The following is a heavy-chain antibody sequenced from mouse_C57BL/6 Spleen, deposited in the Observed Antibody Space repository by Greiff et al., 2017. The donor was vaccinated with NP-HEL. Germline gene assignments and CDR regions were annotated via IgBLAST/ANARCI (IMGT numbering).Heavy chain of an antibody. V-gene: IGHV3-6*01. CDR2: ISYDGSN. CDR1: GYSITSGYY. Sequence: VQLKESGPGLVKPSQSLSLTCSVTGYSITSGYYWNWIRQFPGNKLEWMGYISYDGSNNYNPSLKNRISITRDTSKNQFVLKLNSVTTEDTATYYCARDDWYAMDYWGQGTSVTVSS. D-gene: IGHD2-13*01. J-gene: IGHJ4*01. CDR3: ARDDWYAMDY.